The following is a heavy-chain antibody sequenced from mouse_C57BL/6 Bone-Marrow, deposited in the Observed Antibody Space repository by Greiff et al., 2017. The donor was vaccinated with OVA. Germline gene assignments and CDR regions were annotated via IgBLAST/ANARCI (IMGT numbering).Heavy chain of an antibody. J-gene: IGHJ2*01. V-gene: IGHV3-1*01. D-gene: IGHD4-1*01. CDR3: ARGNWEDYFDY. CDR1: GYSITSGYD. CDR2: ISYSGST. Sequence: DVKLQESGPGLVKPSQSLSLTCTVTGYSITSGYDWHWIRHFPGNKLEWMGYISYSGSTNYNPSLKSRISITHDTSKNHFFLKLNSVTTEDTATYYCARGNWEDYFDYWGQGTTLTVSS.